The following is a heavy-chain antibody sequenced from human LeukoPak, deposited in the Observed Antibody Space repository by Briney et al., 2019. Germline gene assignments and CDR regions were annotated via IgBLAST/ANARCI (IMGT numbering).Heavy chain of an antibody. J-gene: IGHJ4*02. V-gene: IGHV4-61*02. CDR2: IYTSGST. D-gene: IGHD5-18*01. CDR3: AREGYSYGLFDY. CDR1: GGSISRGSYY. Sequence: PSQTLSLTCTVSGGSISRGSYYWSWIRQPAGKGLEWIGRIYTSGSTNYNPSLKSRVTISVDTSKNQFSLKLSSVTAADTAVYYCAREGYSYGLFDYWGQGTLVTVSS.